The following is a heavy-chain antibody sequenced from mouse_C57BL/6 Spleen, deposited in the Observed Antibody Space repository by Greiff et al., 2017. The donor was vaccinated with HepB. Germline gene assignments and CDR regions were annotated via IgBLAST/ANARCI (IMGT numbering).Heavy chain of an antibody. CDR3: TRDYGSSPWFAY. J-gene: IGHJ3*01. D-gene: IGHD1-1*01. CDR1: GYTFTDYE. V-gene: IGHV1-15*01. Sequence: QVQLKESGAELVRPGASVTLSCKASGYTFTDYEMHWVKQTPVHGLEWIGAIDPETGGTADNQKFKGKAILTADKSSSTAYMELRSLTSEDSAVYYCTRDYGSSPWFAYWGQGTLVTVSA. CDR2: IDPETGGT.